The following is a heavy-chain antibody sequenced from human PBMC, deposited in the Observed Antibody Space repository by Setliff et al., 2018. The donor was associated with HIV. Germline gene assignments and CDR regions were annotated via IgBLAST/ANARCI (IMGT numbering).Heavy chain of an antibody. Sequence: GGSLRLSCAASGFTFDDYAMHWVRQAPGKGLEWVSGISWNSGSIGYADSVKGRFTISRDNAKNSLYLQMNSLRAEDTALYYCAKDRYSYGYQFGYFDLWGRGTLVTSPQ. CDR2: ISWNSGSI. CDR3: AKDRYSYGYQFGYFDL. D-gene: IGHD5-18*01. J-gene: IGHJ2*01. CDR1: GFTFDDYA. V-gene: IGHV3-9*01.